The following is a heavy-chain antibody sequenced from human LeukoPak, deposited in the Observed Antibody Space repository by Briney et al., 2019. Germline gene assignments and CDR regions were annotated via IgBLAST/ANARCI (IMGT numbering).Heavy chain of an antibody. V-gene: IGHV4-39*01. CDR3: ARLATGDYYDSSDY. J-gene: IGHJ4*02. CDR1: GGSISSSYYY. D-gene: IGHD3-22*01. CDR2: IYYSGST. Sequence: PSETLSLTCTVSGGSISSSYYYWGWIRQPPGKGLEWIGSIYYSGSTYYNPSLKSRVTISVDTSKNQFSLRLRSVTAADTAVYYCARLATGDYYDSSDYWGQGTLVTVSS.